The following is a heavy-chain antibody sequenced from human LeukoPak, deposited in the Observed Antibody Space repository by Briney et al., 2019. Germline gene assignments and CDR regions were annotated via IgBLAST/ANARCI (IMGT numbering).Heavy chain of an antibody. J-gene: IGHJ4*02. D-gene: IGHD1-26*01. CDR3: ARSSSGAKDY. CDR1: GFTFSSYS. Sequence: QSGGSLRLSCAASGFTFSSYSMNWVRQAPGKGLEWVSHITSSSSPIYYADSVQGRFTISRDNAKNSLFLQMNSLRAEDTAVYYCARSSSGAKDYWGQGTLVTVSS. V-gene: IGHV3-48*01. CDR2: ITSSSSPI.